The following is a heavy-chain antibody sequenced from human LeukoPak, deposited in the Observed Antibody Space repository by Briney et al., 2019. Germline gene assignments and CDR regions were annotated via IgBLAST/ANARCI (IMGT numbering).Heavy chain of an antibody. Sequence: GSLRLSCSVSGISLSNYGMSWVRQAPGKGLEWVAGISGSGGGTNYADSVKGRFTISRDNPKNTLYLQMNRLRAEDTAVYFCAKRGVVIRIILVGFHKEAYYFDSWGQGALVTVST. V-gene: IGHV3-23*01. D-gene: IGHD3-10*01. CDR2: ISGSGGGT. J-gene: IGHJ4*02. CDR3: AKRGVVIRIILVGFHKEAYYFDS. CDR1: GISLSNYG.